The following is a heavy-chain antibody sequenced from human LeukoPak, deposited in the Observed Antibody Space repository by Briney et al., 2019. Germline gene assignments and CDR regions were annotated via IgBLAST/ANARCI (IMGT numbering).Heavy chain of an antibody. V-gene: IGHV3-11*01. J-gene: IGHJ6*03. CDR1: GFTFSDYY. CDR2: ISSSGSTI. CDR3: ARYGFVSSSWHYYYYYMDV. D-gene: IGHD6-13*01. Sequence: GGSLRLSCAASGFTFSDYYMSWIRQAPGKGLERVSYISSSGSTIYYADSVKGRFTISRDNAKNSLYLQMNSLRAEDTAVYYCARYGFVSSSWHYYYYYMDVWGKGTTVTVSS.